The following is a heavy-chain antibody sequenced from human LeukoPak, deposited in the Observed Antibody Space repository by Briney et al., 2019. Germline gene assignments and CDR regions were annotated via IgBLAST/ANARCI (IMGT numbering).Heavy chain of an antibody. CDR3: ARYDVWGSYRAFDY. CDR2: IYHSGST. V-gene: IGHV4-38-2*02. Sequence: SETLSLTCTVSGYFISSGYYWGWIRQPPGKGLEWIGSIYHSGSTYYNPSLKSRVTISVDTSKNQFSLKLSSVTAADTAVYYCARYDVWGSYRAFDYWGQGTLVTVSS. J-gene: IGHJ4*02. CDR1: GYFISSGYY. D-gene: IGHD3-16*02.